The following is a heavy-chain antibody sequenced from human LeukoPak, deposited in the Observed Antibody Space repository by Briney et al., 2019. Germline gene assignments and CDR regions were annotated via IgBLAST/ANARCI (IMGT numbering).Heavy chain of an antibody. CDR1: GFSFSSYE. CDR2: ISGSGSTI. J-gene: IGHJ4*02. D-gene: IGHD1-26*01. Sequence: GGSLRLSCAASGFSFSSYEMNWVRQAPGKGLEWVSYISGSGSTISYADSVKGRFTISRDNARNSLYLQMNSLRAEDTAVYYCARDIDDPRRYFDCWGQGTLVIVSS. V-gene: IGHV3-48*03. CDR3: ARDIDDPRRYFDC.